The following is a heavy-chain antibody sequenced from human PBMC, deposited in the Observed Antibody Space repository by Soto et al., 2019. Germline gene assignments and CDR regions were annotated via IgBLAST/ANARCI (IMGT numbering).Heavy chain of an antibody. D-gene: IGHD3-22*01. CDR1: GYSFRSYG. V-gene: IGHV1-18*01. Sequence: QVQLVQSGGELRKPGASVKVSCEASGYSFRSYGINWVRQAPGQGLEWMGWINPYNGNRNYAQKFEDRITMTTDTSTNTVYMDLRRLRSDDTAVYYCARDRLRGYDSSGFYSWGQGTLVIVSS. J-gene: IGHJ5*02. CDR2: INPYNGNR. CDR3: ARDRLRGYDSSGFYS.